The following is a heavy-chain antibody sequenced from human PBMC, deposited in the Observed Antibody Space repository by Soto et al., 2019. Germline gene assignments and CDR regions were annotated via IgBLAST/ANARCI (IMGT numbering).Heavy chain of an antibody. D-gene: IGHD3-10*01. Sequence: SVKVSCKASGYTFTSYAISWVRQAPGQGLEWMGGIIPIFGTANYAQKFQGRVTITADKSTSTAYMELSSLRSEDTAVYYCARDGRLVLHSAGYYGMDVWGQGTTVTVSS. V-gene: IGHV1-69*06. CDR1: GYTFTSYA. J-gene: IGHJ6*02. CDR3: ARDGRLVLHSAGYYGMDV. CDR2: IIPIFGTA.